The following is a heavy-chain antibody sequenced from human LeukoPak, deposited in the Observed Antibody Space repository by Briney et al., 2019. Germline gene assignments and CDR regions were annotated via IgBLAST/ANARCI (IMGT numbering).Heavy chain of an antibody. CDR1: GFTVSSNY. D-gene: IGHD4-23*01. CDR3: ARPHYYGGNADAFDI. J-gene: IGHJ3*02. CDR2: IYSGGST. Sequence: PGGSLRLSCAASGFTVSSNYMSWVRQAPGKGLEWVSVIYSGGSTYYADSVKGRFTISRDNSKNTLYLQMNSLRAEDTAVYYCARPHYYGGNADAFDIWGQGTIVTVSS. V-gene: IGHV3-66*04.